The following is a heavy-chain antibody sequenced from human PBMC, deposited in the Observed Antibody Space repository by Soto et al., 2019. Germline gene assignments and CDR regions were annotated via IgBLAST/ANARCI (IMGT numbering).Heavy chain of an antibody. Sequence: QVQLVESGGGLVKPGGSLRLSCAASGFTFSDYYMNWIRQAPGKGLEWVSYISTSSSYTNYADSVKSRFTISRDNAKNSLYLQMNSLRAEDTAVYYCAREIAVAAPFDYWGQGTLVTVSS. D-gene: IGHD6-19*01. CDR1: GFTFSDYY. V-gene: IGHV3-11*05. J-gene: IGHJ4*02. CDR2: ISTSSSYT. CDR3: AREIAVAAPFDY.